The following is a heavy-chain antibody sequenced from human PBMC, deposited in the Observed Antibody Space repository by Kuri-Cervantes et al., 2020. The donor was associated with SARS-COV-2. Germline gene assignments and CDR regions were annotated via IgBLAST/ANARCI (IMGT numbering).Heavy chain of an antibody. Sequence: ASVKVSCKVSGYTLTELSMHWVRQAPGKGLEWMGGFDPEDGETIYAQKIQGRVTMTEDTSTDTAYMELSSLRSEDTAVYYCARASNDFWSGNYFDYWGQGPLVTVSS. J-gene: IGHJ4*02. CDR1: GYTLTELS. V-gene: IGHV1-24*01. D-gene: IGHD3-3*01. CDR2: FDPEDGET. CDR3: ARASNDFWSGNYFDY.